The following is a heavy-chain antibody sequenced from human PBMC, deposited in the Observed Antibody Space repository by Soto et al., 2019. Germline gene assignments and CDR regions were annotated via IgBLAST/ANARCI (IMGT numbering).Heavy chain of an antibody. Sequence: QVQLVESGGGVDQPGRSLRLSCAASGFSFSSYGMQWVRQAPGKRLEWVAVISYDGSNKYYADSVKGRFIISRDNSKNTLYLQMNSLRAEDTAVYYCAGGLYFGDYWGQGTLVTVSS. D-gene: IGHD3-16*01. CDR1: GFSFSSYG. CDR3: AGGLYFGDY. V-gene: IGHV3-30*03. J-gene: IGHJ4*02. CDR2: ISYDGSNK.